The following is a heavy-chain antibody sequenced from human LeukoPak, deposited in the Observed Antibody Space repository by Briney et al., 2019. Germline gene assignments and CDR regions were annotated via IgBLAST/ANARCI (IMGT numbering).Heavy chain of an antibody. D-gene: IGHD6-13*01. Sequence: GASVKVSCKASGYTFTGYYMHWVRQAPGQGLEWMGWINPNSGGTNYAQKFQGRVTMTRDTSISTAYMELSRLRSDDTAVYYCARESDHTVEAAAGEFDYWGQGTLVTVSS. CDR1: GYTFTGYY. J-gene: IGHJ4*02. CDR3: ARESDHTVEAAAGEFDY. V-gene: IGHV1-2*02. CDR2: INPNSGGT.